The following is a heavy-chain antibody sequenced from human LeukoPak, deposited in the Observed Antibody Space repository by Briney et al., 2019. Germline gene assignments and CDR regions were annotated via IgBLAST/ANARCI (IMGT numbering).Heavy chain of an antibody. CDR3: ARWGTYYYDSSGYYGY. CDR1: GFTFSYYY. Sequence: PGVTLRLSCAASGFTFSYYYMSWIRQAPGKGLEWVLYLSSSGSTIYYADSVKGRFTISRDNAKNSLYLQMNSLRAEDTAVYYCARWGTYYYDSSGYYGYWGQRTLVTASS. CDR2: LSSSGSTI. V-gene: IGHV3-11*01. J-gene: IGHJ4*02. D-gene: IGHD3-22*01.